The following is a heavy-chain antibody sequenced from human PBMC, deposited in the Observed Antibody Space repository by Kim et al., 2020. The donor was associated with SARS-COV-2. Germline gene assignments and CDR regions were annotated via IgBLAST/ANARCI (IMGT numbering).Heavy chain of an antibody. J-gene: IGHJ3*02. CDR3: ARAGLGYYDSSGYWNDAFDI. CDR2: INAGNGNT. Sequence: ASVKVSCKASGYTLTTYAMHWVRQAPGQRLEWMGCINAGNGNTKYSQKFQGRVTITRDTSASTAYMELSSLRSEDTAVYYCARAGLGYYDSSGYWNDAFDIWGQGTMVTVST. CDR1: GYTLTTYA. V-gene: IGHV1-3*01. D-gene: IGHD3-22*01.